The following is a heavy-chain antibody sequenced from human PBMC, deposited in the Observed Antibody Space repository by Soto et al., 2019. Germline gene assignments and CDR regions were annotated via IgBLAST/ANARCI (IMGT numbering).Heavy chain of an antibody. CDR2: INPNSGGT. CDR1: GYTFTGYY. Sequence: QVQLVQSGAEVKKPGASVKVSCKASGYTFTGYYMHWVRQAPGQGLEWMGWINPNSGGTNYAQKFQGWVTMTRDTSISTAYMELSRLRSDVTAVYYCARVPMSTGTPGGRNLGYYYGMDVWGQGTTVTVSS. CDR3: ARVPMSTGTPGGRNLGYYYGMDV. V-gene: IGHV1-2*04. J-gene: IGHJ6*02. D-gene: IGHD1-1*01.